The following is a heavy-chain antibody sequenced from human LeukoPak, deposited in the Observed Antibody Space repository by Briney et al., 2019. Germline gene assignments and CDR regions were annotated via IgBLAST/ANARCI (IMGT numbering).Heavy chain of an antibody. Sequence: EASVKVSCKASGYTFTSYAMHWVRQAPGQGLEWMGWINTKTGKPAYAQGFTGRYVFSLDTSVSTAYLQISSLKAEDTAVYYCARDMAVAVFDQWGQGTLVTVSS. D-gene: IGHD6-19*01. CDR3: ARDMAVAVFDQ. J-gene: IGHJ4*02. V-gene: IGHV7-4-1*02. CDR2: INTKTGKP. CDR1: GYTFTSYA.